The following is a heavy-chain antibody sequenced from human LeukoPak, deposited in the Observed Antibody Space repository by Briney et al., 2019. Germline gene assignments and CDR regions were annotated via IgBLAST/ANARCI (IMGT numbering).Heavy chain of an antibody. Sequence: GGALRLSCAASGYTFSSYWMHWVRQARGKGVVWVSRINSDGSSTSYADSVKGRFTISRDNAKNTLYLQMNSLRAEDTAVYYCARDDYGDYQFDYWGQGTLVTVSS. J-gene: IGHJ4*02. D-gene: IGHD4-17*01. CDR3: ARDDYGDYQFDY. CDR2: INSDGSST. CDR1: GYTFSSYW. V-gene: IGHV3-74*01.